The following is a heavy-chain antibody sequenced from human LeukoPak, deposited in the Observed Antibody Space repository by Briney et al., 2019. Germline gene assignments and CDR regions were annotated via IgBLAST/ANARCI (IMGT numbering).Heavy chain of an antibody. J-gene: IGHJ3*02. Sequence: GGSLRLSCAASGFPFSTYGMHWVRQAPGKGLEWVAVIWYDGSDKYYADSVKGRFTISRDNAKNSLYLQMNSLRAEDTALYYCAQGDAFDIWGQGTMVTVSS. CDR1: GFPFSTYG. CDR2: IWYDGSDK. V-gene: IGHV3-33*03. CDR3: AQGDAFDI.